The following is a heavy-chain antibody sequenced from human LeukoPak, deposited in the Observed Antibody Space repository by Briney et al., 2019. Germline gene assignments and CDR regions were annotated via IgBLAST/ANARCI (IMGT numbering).Heavy chain of an antibody. CDR1: GYTFTSYY. D-gene: IGHD3-3*01. Sequence: ASVKVSCKASGYTFTSYYMHWVRQAPGQGLGWMGIINPSGGSTSYAQKLQGRVTMTRDMSTSTVYMELSSLRSEDTAVYYCARDSGGITIFGVVTPNWFDPWGQGTLVTVSS. V-gene: IGHV1-46*01. CDR3: ARDSGGITIFGVVTPNWFDP. CDR2: INPSGGST. J-gene: IGHJ5*02.